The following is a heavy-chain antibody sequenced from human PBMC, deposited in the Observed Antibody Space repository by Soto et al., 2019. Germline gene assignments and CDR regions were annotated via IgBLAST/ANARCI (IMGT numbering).Heavy chain of an antibody. V-gene: IGHV3-21*01. Sequence: PGGSLRLSCAASGFTFSSYSMNWVRQAPGKGLEWVSSISSSSSYIYYADSVKGRFTISRDNAKNSLHLQMTSLRAEDTAVYYCARAGYSYGQRSGYWGQGTLVTVSS. D-gene: IGHD5-18*01. CDR1: GFTFSSYS. CDR3: ARAGYSYGQRSGY. J-gene: IGHJ4*02. CDR2: ISSSSSYI.